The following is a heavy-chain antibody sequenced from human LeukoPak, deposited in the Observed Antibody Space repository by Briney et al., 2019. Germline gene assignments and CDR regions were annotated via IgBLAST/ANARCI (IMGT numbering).Heavy chain of an antibody. Sequence: SVKVSCKASGGTFSRYAIRWARQAPGRGLELMGGIIPILGTANYAQKFQGRVTITADESTSTAYMELSSLRSEDTAVYYCARVSIAVAAGDFDYWGQGTLVTVSS. J-gene: IGHJ4*02. V-gene: IGHV1-69*13. CDR2: IIPILGTA. D-gene: IGHD6-19*01. CDR1: GGTFSRYA. CDR3: ARVSIAVAAGDFDY.